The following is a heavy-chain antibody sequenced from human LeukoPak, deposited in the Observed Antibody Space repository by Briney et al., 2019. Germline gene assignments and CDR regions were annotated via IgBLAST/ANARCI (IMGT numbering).Heavy chain of an antibody. J-gene: IGHJ4*02. V-gene: IGHV3-7*03. D-gene: IGHD2-21*01. CDR2: MSPDGHGK. Sequence: GGSLRLSCEASGLMVIRSWMNWTRQAPGKGREWVASMSPDGHGKGYVGSVKGRFIISRDNAKNSLYLHMDRLTAEDTAVYYCARDVAYKKFDYWGQGTVVTVSS. CDR3: ARDVAYKKFDY. CDR1: GLMVIRSW.